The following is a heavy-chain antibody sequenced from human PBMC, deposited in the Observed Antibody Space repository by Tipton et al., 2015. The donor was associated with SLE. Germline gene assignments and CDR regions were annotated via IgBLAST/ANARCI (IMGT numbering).Heavy chain of an antibody. CDR1: GGSISSYY. D-gene: IGHD6-19*01. Sequence: TLSLTCTVSGGSISSYYWSWIRQPPGKGLEWIGEINHSGSTNYNPSLKSRVTISVDTSKNQFSLKLSSVTAADTAVYYCAKVVAGGSWGQGTLVTVSS. CDR2: INHSGST. V-gene: IGHV4-34*01. CDR3: AKVVAGGS. J-gene: IGHJ5*02.